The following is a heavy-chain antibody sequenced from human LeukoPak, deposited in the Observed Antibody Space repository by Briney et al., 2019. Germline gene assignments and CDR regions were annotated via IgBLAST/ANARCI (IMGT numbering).Heavy chain of an antibody. D-gene: IGHD2-2*01. V-gene: IGHV4-39*01. J-gene: IGHJ2*01. CDR1: GGSFSGYY. CDR2: MYYSGRT. Sequence: SETLSLTCAVYGGSFSGYYWGWIRQPPGKGLEWIGSMYYSGRTHYNPSLKSRVTISVDTSKNQLSLRLTSVTAADTAVYYCARHGVYLGFCSSSICYDDWYFDLRGRGTLVTVSS. CDR3: ARHGVYLGFCSSSICYDDWYFDL.